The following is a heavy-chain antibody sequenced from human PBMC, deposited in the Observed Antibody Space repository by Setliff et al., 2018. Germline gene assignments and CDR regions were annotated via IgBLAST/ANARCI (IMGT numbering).Heavy chain of an antibody. CDR1: GGSFSGYY. CDR3: ARLGLVWSDAFDI. J-gene: IGHJ3*02. V-gene: IGHV4-34*01. Sequence: SSETLSLTCAVYGGSFSGYYCSWIRQPPGQGLEWIGEINQIGSTNSTPSLKSRVAISLDTSKNQFSRKLSSVTAADTAISYCARLGLVWSDAFDIWGQGTMVTVSS. D-gene: IGHD2-21*01. CDR2: INQIGST.